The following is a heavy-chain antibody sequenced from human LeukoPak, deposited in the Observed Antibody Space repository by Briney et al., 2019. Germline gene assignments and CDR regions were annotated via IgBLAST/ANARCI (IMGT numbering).Heavy chain of an antibody. D-gene: IGHD2-2*01. Sequence: SETLSLTCTVSGGSISSYYWSWIRQPPGKGLEWMGYIHYSGSTNYNPSLKSRVTISVDTSKNQFSLKLSSVTAADTAVYYCARGPLGYCSSTSCSFDYWGQGTLVTVSS. J-gene: IGHJ4*02. CDR2: IHYSGST. CDR3: ARGPLGYCSSTSCSFDY. V-gene: IGHV4-59*01. CDR1: GGSISSYY.